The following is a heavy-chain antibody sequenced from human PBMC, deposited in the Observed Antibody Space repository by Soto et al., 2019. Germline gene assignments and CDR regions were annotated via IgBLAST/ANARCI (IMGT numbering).Heavy chain of an antibody. CDR1: GGTFSSYT. D-gene: IGHD5-18*01. Sequence: QVQLVQSGAEVKKPGSSVKVSCKASGGTFSSYTISWVRQAPGQGLEWMGRIIPILGIANYAQKFQGRVTITADKSTSTAYMELSSLRSEDTAVYYCARDGIQLWKGGPFDYWGQGTPVTVSS. J-gene: IGHJ4*02. CDR2: IIPILGIA. V-gene: IGHV1-69*08. CDR3: ARDGIQLWKGGPFDY.